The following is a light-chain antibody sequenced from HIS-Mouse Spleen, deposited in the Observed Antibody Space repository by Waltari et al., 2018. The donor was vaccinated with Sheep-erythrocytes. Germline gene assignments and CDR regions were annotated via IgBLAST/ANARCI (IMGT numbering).Light chain of an antibody. J-gene: IGLJ1*01. CDR1: KLGDKY. CDR3: QAWDSSTYV. CDR2: QDS. Sequence: SYELTQPPSVSVSPGQTASITCSGDKLGDKYACCYQHKPGQSPVLVIYQDSKRPSGIPERFPGSNSGNTATLTINGTQAMDEADYYCQAWDSSTYVFGTGTKVTVL. V-gene: IGLV3-1*01.